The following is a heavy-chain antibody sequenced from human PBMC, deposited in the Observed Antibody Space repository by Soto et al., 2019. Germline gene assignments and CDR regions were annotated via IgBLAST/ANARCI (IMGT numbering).Heavy chain of an antibody. V-gene: IGHV1-18*01. J-gene: IGHJ4*02. Sequence: QVQLLQSGAEVKKPGASVKVSCKASGYMFNTYGITWVRQAPGQGLAWMGWISVYNGNIDYAQKFEGRVTMTIDTSTSTAYMELNSLTSDDTAVYYCARTYGSGDYFLPFEYWGQGTPVSVSS. CDR1: GYMFNTYG. D-gene: IGHD3-10*01. CDR2: ISVYNGNI. CDR3: ARTYGSGDYFLPFEY.